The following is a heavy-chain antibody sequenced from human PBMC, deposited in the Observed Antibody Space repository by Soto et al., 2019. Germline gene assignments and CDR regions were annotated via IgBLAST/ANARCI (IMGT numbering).Heavy chain of an antibody. D-gene: IGHD3-22*01. CDR3: AAANYYDSSGYYRGFDY. J-gene: IGHJ4*02. Sequence: GGSLRLSCAASGFTFSSYAMSWVRQAPGKGLEWVSAISGSGGSTYYADSVRGRFTISRDNSKNTLYLQMNSLRAEDTAVYYCAAANYYDSSGYYRGFDYWGQGTLVTVSS. CDR2: ISGSGGST. CDR1: GFTFSSYA. V-gene: IGHV3-23*01.